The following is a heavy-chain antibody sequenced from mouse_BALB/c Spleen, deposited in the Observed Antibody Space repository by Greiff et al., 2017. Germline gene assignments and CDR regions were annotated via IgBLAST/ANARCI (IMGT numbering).Heavy chain of an antibody. J-gene: IGHJ3*01. V-gene: IGHV1-82*01. CDR2: IYPGDGDT. CDR3: ARRGDDYGWFAY. CDR1: GYAFSSSW. D-gene: IGHD2-4*01. Sequence: QVQLQQSGPELVKPGASAKISCKASGYAFSSSWMNWVKQRPGQGLEWIGRIYPGDGDTNYNGKFKGKATLTADKSSSTAYMQLSSLTSVDSAVYFCARRGDDYGWFAYWGQGTLVTVSA.